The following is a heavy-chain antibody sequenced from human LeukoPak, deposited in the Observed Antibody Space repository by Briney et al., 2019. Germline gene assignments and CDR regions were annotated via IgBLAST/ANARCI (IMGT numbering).Heavy chain of an antibody. CDR3: ASVHYYGMEV. V-gene: IGHV3-11*01. Sequence: GGSLRLSCAASGFTFSDYYMSWIRQAPGKGLEWVSYISSSGRIIYYADSVKGRFTISRHNAKNSLFLQMNSLRAEDTAVYYCASVHYYGMEVWGQGTTVTVSS. D-gene: IGHD2-8*01. J-gene: IGHJ6*02. CDR2: ISSSGRII. CDR1: GFTFSDYY.